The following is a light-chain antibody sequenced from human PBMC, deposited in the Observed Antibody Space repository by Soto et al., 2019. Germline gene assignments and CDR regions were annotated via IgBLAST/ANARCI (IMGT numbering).Light chain of an antibody. V-gene: IGKV3-20*01. J-gene: IGKJ1*01. CDR2: GAS. CDR1: QSVSSSY. Sequence: VMTQSPATAYASSGEKATLYCXXXQSVSSSYLAWYQQKPGQAPRLLIYGASSRATGIPDRFSGSGSGTDFTLTISRLEPEDFAVYYCQQYGSSPPWTFGQGTKVDNK. CDR3: QQYGSSPPWT.